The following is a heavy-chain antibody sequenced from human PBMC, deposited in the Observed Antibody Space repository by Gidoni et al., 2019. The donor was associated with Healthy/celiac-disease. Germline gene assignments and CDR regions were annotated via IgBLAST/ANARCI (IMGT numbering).Heavy chain of an antibody. V-gene: IGHV1-18*01. CDR1: GYTFTSYG. Sequence: QVQLVQSGAEVKKPGPSVKVSCKASGYTFTSYGISWVRQAPGQGLEWMGWISAYNGNTNYAQKLQGRVTMTTDTSTSKAYMELRSRRSDDTAVYYCARGRGSGNYYYGMDVWGQGTTVTVSS. J-gene: IGHJ6*02. CDR3: ARGRGSGNYYYGMDV. CDR2: ISAYNGNT. D-gene: IGHD1-26*01.